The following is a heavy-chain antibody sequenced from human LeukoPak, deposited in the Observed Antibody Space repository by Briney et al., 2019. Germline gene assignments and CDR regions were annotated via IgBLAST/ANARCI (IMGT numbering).Heavy chain of an antibody. D-gene: IGHD4-23*01. CDR1: GFTFSSYS. CDR2: ISGSGGST. CDR3: AKDPTIYGGPTQYFQH. V-gene: IGHV3-23*01. Sequence: RGSLRLSCAASGFTFSSYSMNWVRQAPGKGLEWVSAISGSGGSTYYADSVKGRFTISRDNSKNTLYLQMNSLRAEDTAVYYCAKDPTIYGGPTQYFQHWGQGTLVTVSS. J-gene: IGHJ1*01.